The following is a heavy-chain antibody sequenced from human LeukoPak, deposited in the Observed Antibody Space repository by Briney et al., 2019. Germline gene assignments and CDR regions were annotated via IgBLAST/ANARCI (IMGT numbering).Heavy chain of an antibody. CDR2: INHSGST. CDR3: ARGLRIAAAGTREYLGDV. CDR1: GGSFSGYY. V-gene: IGHV4-34*01. J-gene: IGHJ6*02. Sequence: SETLSLTCAVYGGSFSGYYWTWIRQPPGKGLEWIGEINHSGSTNYNPSLKSRVTISVDTSKNQFSLKLSSVTAADTAVYYCARGLRIAAAGTREYLGDVWAKGPRSPSP. D-gene: IGHD6-13*01.